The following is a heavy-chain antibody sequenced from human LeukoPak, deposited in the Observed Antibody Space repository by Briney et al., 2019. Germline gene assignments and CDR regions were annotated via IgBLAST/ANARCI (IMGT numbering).Heavy chain of an antibody. CDR3: ATTLGYGWFDP. Sequence: SETLSLTCTVSGGSISSYSWSWIRQPAGKGLEWIGHMHTSGSAHYNPSLKSRGTMSVDTSKNQLPLKLISVTAADTAVYYCATTLGYGWFDPWGQGTLVTVSS. D-gene: IGHD1-1*01. CDR2: MHTSGSA. J-gene: IGHJ5*02. CDR1: GGSISSYS. V-gene: IGHV4-4*07.